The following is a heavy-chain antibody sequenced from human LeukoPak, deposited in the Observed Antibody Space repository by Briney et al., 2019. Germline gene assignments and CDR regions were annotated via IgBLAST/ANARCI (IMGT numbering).Heavy chain of an antibody. CDR2: MSPNSGNT. Sequence: ASVKVSCKASGYTFTSYDINWVRQATGQGLEWMGWMSPNSGNTGYAQKFQGRVTMTRNTSISTAYMELSSLRSEDTAVYYCARGSGYSSSWYNYYYYYMDVWGKGTTVTISS. CDR3: ARGSGYSSSWYNYYYYYMDV. D-gene: IGHD6-13*01. CDR1: GYTFTSYD. V-gene: IGHV1-8*01. J-gene: IGHJ6*03.